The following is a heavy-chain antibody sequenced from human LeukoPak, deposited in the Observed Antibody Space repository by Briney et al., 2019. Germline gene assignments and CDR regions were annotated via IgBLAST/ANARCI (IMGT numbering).Heavy chain of an antibody. J-gene: IGHJ4*02. V-gene: IGHV3-23*01. D-gene: IGHD4-23*01. CDR3: ATDPPNLRWSFDY. CDR2: ITSVGGTT. CDR1: GFPFSDYS. Sequence: HAGGSLRLSCTASGFPFSDYSMNWVRQAPGKGLEWVSAITSVGGTTYYADSVKGRFTISRDNSKNTLWLQMNNLRAEDTAVYYCATDPPNLRWSFDYWGQGTLVTVSS.